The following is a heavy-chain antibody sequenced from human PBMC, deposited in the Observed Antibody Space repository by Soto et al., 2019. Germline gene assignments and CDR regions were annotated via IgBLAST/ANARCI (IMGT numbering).Heavy chain of an antibody. CDR2: INTGGGST. D-gene: IGHD6-19*01. CDR3: AKANSGWVDFDY. V-gene: IGHV3-23*01. CDR1: GFTFSINA. J-gene: IGHJ4*02. Sequence: EVQLLESGGGLVQPGGSLRLSWAASGFTFSINAMSWVRQAPGKGLEWVSGINTGGGSTYYADSVKGRFTISRDNSKNTLYLQMNSLRAEDTAVYYCAKANSGWVDFDYWGQGTLVTVSS.